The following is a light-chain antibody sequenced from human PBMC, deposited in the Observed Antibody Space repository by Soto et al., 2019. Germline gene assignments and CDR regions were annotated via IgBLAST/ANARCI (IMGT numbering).Light chain of an antibody. CDR1: SSDVGSYNL. J-gene: IGLJ2*01. V-gene: IGLV2-23*03. CDR2: EGT. Sequence: QSALTQPASVSGSPGQSITISCTGTSSDVGSYNLVSWYQQHPGKAPKLMIYEGTKRPSGVSNRFSGSKSGNTASLTISGLQAEDEADYYCCSYAGSSTFVLFGVETKVTVL. CDR3: CSYAGSSTFVL.